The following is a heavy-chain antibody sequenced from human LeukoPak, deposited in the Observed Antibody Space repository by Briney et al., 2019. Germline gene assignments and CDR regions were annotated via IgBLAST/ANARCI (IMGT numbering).Heavy chain of an antibody. CDR1: GYTLTELS. CDR2: FDPEDGET. V-gene: IGHV1-24*01. CDR3: ATGRIVVGATPQPNYYGMDV. J-gene: IGHJ6*02. D-gene: IGHD2-15*01. Sequence: ASVKVSCKVSGYTLTELSMHWVRQAPGKGLEWMGGFDPEDGETIYAQKFQGRVTMTEDTSTDTAYMGLSSLRSEDTAVYYCATGRIVVGATPQPNYYGMDVWGQGTTVTVSS.